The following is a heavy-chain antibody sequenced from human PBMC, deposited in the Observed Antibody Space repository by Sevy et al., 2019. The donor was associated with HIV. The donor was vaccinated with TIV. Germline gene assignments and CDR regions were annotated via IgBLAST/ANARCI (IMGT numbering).Heavy chain of an antibody. D-gene: IGHD6-13*01. V-gene: IGHV4-59*01. CDR1: GGSISSYY. CDR3: ARVGSSWYGLINWFDP. J-gene: IGHJ5*02. CDR2: IYYSGST. Sequence: TLSLTCTVSGGSISSYYWSWIRQPPGKGLEWIGYIYYSGSTNYNPSLKSRVTISVDTSKNQFSLKLSSVTAADTAVYYCARVGSSWYGLINWFDPWGQGTLVTVS.